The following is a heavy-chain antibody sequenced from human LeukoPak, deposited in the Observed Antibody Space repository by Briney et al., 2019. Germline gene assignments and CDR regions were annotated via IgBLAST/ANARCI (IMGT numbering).Heavy chain of an antibody. J-gene: IGHJ6*03. CDR2: ISSSGSTI. Sequence: GGSLRLSCAASGVTFSSYEVNWVRQAPGKGLEWVSYISSSGSTIYYADSVKGRFTISRDNAKNSLYLQMNSLRAEDTAVYYCARYGSTYYYYMDVWGKGTTVTVSS. CDR1: GVTFSSYE. V-gene: IGHV3-48*03. D-gene: IGHD4-17*01. CDR3: ARYGSTYYYYMDV.